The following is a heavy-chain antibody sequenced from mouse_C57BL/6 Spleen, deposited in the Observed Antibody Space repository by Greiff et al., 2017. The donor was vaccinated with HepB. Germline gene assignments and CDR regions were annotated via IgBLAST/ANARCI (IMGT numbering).Heavy chain of an antibody. CDR3: VRHLTGTYAMDY. J-gene: IGHJ4*01. Sequence: DVMLVESGGGLVQPKGSLKLSCAASGFSFNTYAMNWVRQAPGKGLEWVARIRSKSNNYATYYADSVKDRFTISRDDSESMLYLQMNNLKTEDTAMYYCVRHLTGTYAMDYWGQGTSVTVSS. D-gene: IGHD4-1*01. CDR2: IRSKSNNYAT. V-gene: IGHV10-1*01. CDR1: GFSFNTYA.